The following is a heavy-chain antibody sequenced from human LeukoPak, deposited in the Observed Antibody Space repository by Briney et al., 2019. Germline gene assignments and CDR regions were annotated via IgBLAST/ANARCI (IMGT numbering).Heavy chain of an antibody. CDR1: GGFNSRYY. V-gene: IGHV4-59*12. D-gene: IGHD6-25*01. Sequence: SETLSLTCSVSGGFNSRYYWSWVRRPLGKGLEWLGHIFYSGHSNYNASLTSRIRMSVDTSKAQFSLELASVIAADTAVYYCARIDPLGFFDQWGPGILVTVSS. CDR2: IFYSGHS. J-gene: IGHJ4*02. CDR3: ARIDPLGFFDQ.